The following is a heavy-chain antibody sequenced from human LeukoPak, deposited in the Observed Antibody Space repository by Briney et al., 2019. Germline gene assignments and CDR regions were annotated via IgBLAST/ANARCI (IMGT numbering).Heavy chain of an antibody. CDR3: ARDYVVAAAGTYY. J-gene: IGHJ4*02. D-gene: IGHD6-13*01. CDR2: ISSSGSTM. CDR1: GFPFSSYE. Sequence: PGGSLRLSCAASGFPFSSYEMNWVRQAPGKGLEWVSYISSSGSTMYYADSVKGRFTISRDNAKSSLYLLMNSLRVEDTAVYYCARDYVVAAAGTYYWGQGTLVTVSS. V-gene: IGHV3-48*03.